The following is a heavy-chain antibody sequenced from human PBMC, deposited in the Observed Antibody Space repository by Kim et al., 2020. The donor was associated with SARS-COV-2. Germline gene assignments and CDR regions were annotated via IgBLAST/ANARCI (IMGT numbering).Heavy chain of an antibody. Sequence: GGSLRLSCAASGFTFDDYAMHWVRQAPGKGLEWVSGSSWNSGSIGYADSVKGRFTISRDNAKNSLYLQMNRLRAEDTALYYCATHTLVTPEYDAFDIWG. CDR2: SSWNSGSI. D-gene: IGHD2-2*01. J-gene: IGHJ3*02. CDR3: ATHTLVTPEYDAFDI. V-gene: IGHV3-9*01. CDR1: GFTFDDYA.